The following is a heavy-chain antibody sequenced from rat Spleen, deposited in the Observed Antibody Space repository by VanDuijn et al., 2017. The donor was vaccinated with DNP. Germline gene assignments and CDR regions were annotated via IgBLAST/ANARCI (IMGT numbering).Heavy chain of an antibody. CDR1: GFTFSNYY. J-gene: IGHJ2*01. V-gene: IGHV5-25*01. Sequence: EVQLVESGGGLVQPGRSMKLSCAASGFTFSNYYLAWVRQAPAKGLEWVASIGTGGGNTYYRDSVKGRFTISRDNAKSTLYLQRESLRSEDTATYYCARHTLGINPYFDYWGQGVMVTVSS. CDR3: ARHTLGINPYFDY. D-gene: IGHD1-9*01. CDR2: IGTGGGNT.